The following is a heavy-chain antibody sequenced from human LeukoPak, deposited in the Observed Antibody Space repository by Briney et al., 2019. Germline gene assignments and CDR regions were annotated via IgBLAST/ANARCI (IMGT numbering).Heavy chain of an antibody. Sequence: GGSLRLSCAASGFTFSDHYLDWVRQAPGKGLEWVGRSRSKTNRYTTQYAASVKGRFTISRDDSKNSLYLQMNSLKTEDTAVYYCARDLTDPPYYYYYIDVWGKGTTVTISS. CDR3: ARDLTDPPYYYYYIDV. CDR2: SRSKTNRYTT. J-gene: IGHJ6*03. CDR1: GFTFSDHY. V-gene: IGHV3-72*01.